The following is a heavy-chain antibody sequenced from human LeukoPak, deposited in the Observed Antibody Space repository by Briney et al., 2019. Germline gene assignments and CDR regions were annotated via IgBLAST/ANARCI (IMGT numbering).Heavy chain of an antibody. CDR3: ARRDMATNTPFDY. V-gene: IGHV5-51*01. CDR1: GYTFTKYW. Sequence: NLGESLKISCKGSGYTFTKYWIGWVRQTPGKGLECMGIIYPGDSDTRYSPSFQGQVTISADKSISTAYLQWSSLKASDTAMYYCARRDMATNTPFDYWGQGTLVTVSS. CDR2: IYPGDSDT. D-gene: IGHD5-24*01. J-gene: IGHJ4*02.